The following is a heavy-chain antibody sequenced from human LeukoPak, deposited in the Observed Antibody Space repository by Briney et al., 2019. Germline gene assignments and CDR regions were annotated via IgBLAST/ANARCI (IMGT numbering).Heavy chain of an antibody. CDR2: IYYSGST. CDR3: AGHYRRLLFDY. J-gene: IGHJ4*02. CDR1: GDSIRSTSYY. Sequence: SETLPLTCTVSGDSIRSTSYYWGWIRQPPGKGLEWIGYIYYSGSTNYNPSLKSRVTISVDTSKNQFSLKLSSVTAADTAVYYCAGHYRRLLFDYWGQGTLVTVSS. D-gene: IGHD2-21*02. V-gene: IGHV4-61*05.